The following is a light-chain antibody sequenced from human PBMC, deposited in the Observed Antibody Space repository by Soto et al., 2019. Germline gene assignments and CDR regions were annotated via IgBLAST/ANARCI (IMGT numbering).Light chain of an antibody. CDR3: QQSYSTPLYT. J-gene: IGKJ5*01. CDR2: GAS. V-gene: IGKV3-15*01. CDR1: QSIRRN. Sequence: EIVMTQSPATLSVSPGERATLSCRASQSIRRNLAWYQQKPGQAPRLLIYGASTRATGIPARFSGGGSGTDFTPTISSLQPEDFATYYCQQSYSTPLYTFGQGTRLEIK.